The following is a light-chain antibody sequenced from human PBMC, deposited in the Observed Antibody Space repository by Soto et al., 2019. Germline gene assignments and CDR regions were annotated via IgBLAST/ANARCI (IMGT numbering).Light chain of an antibody. Sequence: DIQMTHSASSLSASVVDRVTITCRASQGISSSLAWYQQKPRKAPKLLIYAASTLQSGVSSRFSGSGSGTDFTLTISSLQPEDFATYYCQHAKSFPPTFGPGTKVDIK. CDR1: QGISSS. CDR2: AAS. CDR3: QHAKSFPPT. J-gene: IGKJ3*01. V-gene: IGKV1-12*01.